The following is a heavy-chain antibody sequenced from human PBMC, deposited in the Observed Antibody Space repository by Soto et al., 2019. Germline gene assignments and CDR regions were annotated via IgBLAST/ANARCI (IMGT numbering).Heavy chain of an antibody. V-gene: IGHV1-69*02. Sequence: QVQLVQSGAEVKKPGSSVKVSCKASVGTFSSYTISWVRQAPGQGLEWMGRIIPILGIANYAQKFQGRLTITADKPTSPAYMELSSLRSADTAVYYCASTVRDYYDSSGYLDYWRQGTLVTVSS. CDR2: IIPILGIA. CDR3: ASTVRDYYDSSGYLDY. J-gene: IGHJ4*02. D-gene: IGHD3-22*01. CDR1: VGTFSSYT.